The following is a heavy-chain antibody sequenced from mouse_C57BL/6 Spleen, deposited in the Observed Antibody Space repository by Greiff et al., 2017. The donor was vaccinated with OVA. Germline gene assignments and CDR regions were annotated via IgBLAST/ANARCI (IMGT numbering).Heavy chain of an antibody. V-gene: IGHV1-78*01. CDR2: IYPRDGST. D-gene: IGHD1-1*01. Sequence: QVQLQQSDAELVKPGASVKISCKVSGYTFTDHTMHWMKQRPEQGLEWIGYIYPRDGSTKYNEKFKGKATLTADKSSSTAYMQLNSLTSEDSAVYCCACYGSSYWYFDVWGTGTTVTVSS. CDR1: GYTFTDHT. CDR3: ACYGSSYWYFDV. J-gene: IGHJ1*03.